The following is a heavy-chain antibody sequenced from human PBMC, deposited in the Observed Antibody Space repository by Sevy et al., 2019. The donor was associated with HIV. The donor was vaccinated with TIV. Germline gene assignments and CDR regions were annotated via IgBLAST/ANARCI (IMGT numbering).Heavy chain of an antibody. D-gene: IGHD4-17*01. V-gene: IGHV3-30-3*01. CDR1: GFTFSHFS. CDR2: ISFDGYNA. Sequence: GSLRLSCAASGFTFSHFSMYWVRQAPGQGPEWVALISFDGYNANYADSVRGRFTISRDNRRDTLFLQMDSLTLNDMAVYYCARPPTPYGDYDYYFDSWGQGTLVTVSS. CDR3: ARPPTPYGDYDYYFDS. J-gene: IGHJ4*02.